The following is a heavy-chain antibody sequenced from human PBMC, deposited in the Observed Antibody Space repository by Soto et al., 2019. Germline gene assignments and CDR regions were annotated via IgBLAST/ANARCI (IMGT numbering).Heavy chain of an antibody. CDR1: GFTFNSYW. CDR2: INHDGSDK. CDR3: TTLSWDASDWH. V-gene: IGHV3-7*03. Sequence: GWSLRLACVTSGFTFNSYWMSWVRQTPGQGLECVARINHDGSDKNYVDSVKGRFTISRDNAKNSLFLQMNSLRADDTAVYYCTTLSWDASDWHWGLGALVTVSS. J-gene: IGHJ4*02. D-gene: IGHD6-19*01.